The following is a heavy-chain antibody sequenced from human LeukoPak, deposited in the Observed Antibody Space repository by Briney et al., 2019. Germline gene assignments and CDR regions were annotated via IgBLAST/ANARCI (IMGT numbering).Heavy chain of an antibody. V-gene: IGHV4-34*01. CDR3: ASPPRYGMDV. CDR2: INHSGST. Sequence: SETLSLTCAVYGGSFSGYYWSWIRQPPGKGLEWIGEINHSGSTNYNPSLKSRVTISVDTSKNQFSLKLSSVTAADTAVYYCASPPRYGMDVWGQGTMVTVSS. J-gene: IGHJ6*02. CDR1: GGSFSGYY.